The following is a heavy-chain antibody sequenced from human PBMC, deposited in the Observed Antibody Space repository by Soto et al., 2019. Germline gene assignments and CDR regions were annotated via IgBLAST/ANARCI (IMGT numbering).Heavy chain of an antibody. Sequence: ASVKVSCKASGYTFTSYGISWVRQAPGQGLEWTGWISAYNGNTNYAQKLQGRVTMTTDTSTSTAYMELRSLRSDDTAVYYCARDRRGHYYDSRGYRDPNAFDIWGQGTMATVSS. D-gene: IGHD3-22*01. J-gene: IGHJ3*02. CDR1: GYTFTSYG. CDR2: ISAYNGNT. CDR3: ARDRRGHYYDSRGYRDPNAFDI. V-gene: IGHV1-18*04.